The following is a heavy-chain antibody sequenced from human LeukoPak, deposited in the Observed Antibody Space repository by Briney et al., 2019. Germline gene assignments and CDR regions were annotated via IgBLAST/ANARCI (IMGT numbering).Heavy chain of an antibody. CDR1: GFTFSSYA. D-gene: IGHD3-10*01. CDR3: ARAGNTRFDY. Sequence: GGSLRLSCAASGFTFSSYAMHWVRQAPGKGLEWVAVISYGGSNKYYADSVKGRFTISRDNSKNTLYLQMNSLRTEDTAVYYCARAGNTRFDYWGQGTLVTVSS. J-gene: IGHJ4*02. V-gene: IGHV3-30*04. CDR2: ISYGGSNK.